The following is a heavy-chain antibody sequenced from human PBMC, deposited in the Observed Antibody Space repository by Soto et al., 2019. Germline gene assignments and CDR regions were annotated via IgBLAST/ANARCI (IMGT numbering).Heavy chain of an antibody. CDR3: ARDLNWNYDDSSGYYSDWYFDL. CDR2: INPSGGST. CDR1: GYTFTSYY. J-gene: IGHJ2*01. Sequence: ASVKVSCKASGYTFTSYYMHWVRQAPGQGLEWMGIINPSGGSTSYAQKFQGRVTMTRDTSTSTVYMELSSLRSEDTAVYYCARDLNWNYDDSSGYYSDWYFDLWGRGTLVTVSS. D-gene: IGHD3-22*01. V-gene: IGHV1-46*01.